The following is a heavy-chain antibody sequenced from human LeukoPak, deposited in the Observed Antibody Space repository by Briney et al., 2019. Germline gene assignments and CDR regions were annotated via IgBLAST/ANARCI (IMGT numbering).Heavy chain of an antibody. V-gene: IGHV3-30*03. CDR1: GFSFDGHG. J-gene: IGHJ2*01. CDR3: ARGRSPDYWYFDL. CDR2: ISHNGSSK. Sequence: GGSLRLSCAASGFSFDGHGMHWVRQAPGKGLEWAALISHNGSSKYYADSVRGRFTISRDNSNTLYLEMNSLRPEDTAVFYCARGRSPDYWYFDLWGRGTPVTVSS.